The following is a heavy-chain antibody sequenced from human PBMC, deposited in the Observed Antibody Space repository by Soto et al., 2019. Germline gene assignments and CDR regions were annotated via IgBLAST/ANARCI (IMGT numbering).Heavy chain of an antibody. CDR1: GFTFSNYA. Sequence: QVQLVESGGGVVQPGRSLKLSCAASGFTFSNYAIHWVRQAPGKWLEWVAVIASDGKDKRYADSVKGRFTDSIDNSKNTVYLQMKSMRGEDTAVYYCAHDGAIAAADDFFDYWGQGSLVTRSS. CDR3: AHDGAIAAADDFFDY. V-gene: IGHV3-30*03. CDR2: IASDGKDK. J-gene: IGHJ4*02. D-gene: IGHD6-13*01.